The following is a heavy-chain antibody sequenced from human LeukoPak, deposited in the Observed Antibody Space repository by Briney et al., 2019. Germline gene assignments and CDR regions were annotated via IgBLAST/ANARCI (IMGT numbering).Heavy chain of an antibody. D-gene: IGHD2/OR15-2a*01. CDR2: INTSGTT. CDR3: ARGLSASYDFNWFDS. J-gene: IGHJ5*01. V-gene: IGHV4-4*07. CDR1: GGSISGYY. Sequence: SETLSLTCTVSGGSISGYYWSWIRQPAGKGPEWMGCINTSGTTRYDPSLKSRVTMSVDTSKNQFSLKLTSVTAADTAVYYCARGLSASYDFNWFDSWGQGTLVTVSS.